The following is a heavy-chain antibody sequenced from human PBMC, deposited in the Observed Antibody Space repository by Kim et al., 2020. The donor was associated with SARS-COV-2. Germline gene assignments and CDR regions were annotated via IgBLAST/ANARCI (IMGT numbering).Heavy chain of an antibody. J-gene: IGHJ5*02. CDR2: ISYDGSNK. Sequence: GGSLRLSCAASGFTFSSYAMHWVRQAPGKGLEWVAVISYDGSNKYYADSVKGRFTISRDNSKNTLYLQMNSLRAEDTAVYYCARDPSHYDFWSGYPTRTNWFDPWGQGTLVTVSS. CDR3: ARDPSHYDFWSGYPTRTNWFDP. D-gene: IGHD3-3*01. CDR1: GFTFSSYA. V-gene: IGHV3-30*04.